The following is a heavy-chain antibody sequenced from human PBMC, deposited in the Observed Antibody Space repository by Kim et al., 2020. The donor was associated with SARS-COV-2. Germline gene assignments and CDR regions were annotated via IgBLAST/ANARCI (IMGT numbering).Heavy chain of an antibody. CDR3: ARARITMIVVVKYFDY. D-gene: IGHD3-22*01. J-gene: IGHJ4*02. Sequence: PSLKGRVTLSVDTSKNQFSRKLSSVTAADTAAYYCARARITMIVVVKYFDYWGQGTLVTVSS. V-gene: IGHV4-31*02.